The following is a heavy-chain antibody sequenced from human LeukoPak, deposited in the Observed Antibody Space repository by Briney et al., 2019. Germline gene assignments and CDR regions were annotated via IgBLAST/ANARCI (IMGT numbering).Heavy chain of an antibody. CDR2: IYSGGST. J-gene: IGHJ4*02. Sequence: QTGGPLRLSCAASGFTVSSNYMSWVRQAPGKGLEWVSVIYSGGSTYYADSVKGRFTISRDNSKNTLYLQMNSLRAEDTAVYYCARDGSGYYSYFDYWGQGTLVTVSS. CDR1: GFTVSSNY. CDR3: ARDGSGYYSYFDY. V-gene: IGHV3-53*01. D-gene: IGHD3-22*01.